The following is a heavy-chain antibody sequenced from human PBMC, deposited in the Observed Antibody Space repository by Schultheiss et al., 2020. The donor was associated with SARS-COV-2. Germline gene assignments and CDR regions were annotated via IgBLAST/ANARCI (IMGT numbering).Heavy chain of an antibody. CDR3: ASQWELLLPFDY. J-gene: IGHJ4*02. Sequence: GGSLRLSCAASGFTFSSYSMNWVRQAPGKGLEWVSSISSSSSYIYYADSVKGRFTISRDNAKNSLYLQMNSLRAEDTAVYYCASQWELLLPFDYWGQGTLVTVAS. CDR1: GFTFSSYS. D-gene: IGHD1-26*01. V-gene: IGHV3-21*01. CDR2: ISSSSSYI.